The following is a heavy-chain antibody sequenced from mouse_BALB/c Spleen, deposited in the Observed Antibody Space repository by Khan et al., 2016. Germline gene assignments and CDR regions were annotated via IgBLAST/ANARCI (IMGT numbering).Heavy chain of an antibody. CDR1: EYTFTNYG. CDR2: INTNTGEP. V-gene: IGHV9-3*02. J-gene: IGHJ2*01. Sequence: QIQLVQSGPELKKPGETVKISCKASEYTFTNYGMNWVKQAPGKGLKWMGWINTNTGEPTYAEEFKGRFAFSLETSASTAYLQINNLKNEDTATYFCARMITNYFDYWGQGTTLTVSS. CDR3: ARMITNYFDY. D-gene: IGHD2-4*01.